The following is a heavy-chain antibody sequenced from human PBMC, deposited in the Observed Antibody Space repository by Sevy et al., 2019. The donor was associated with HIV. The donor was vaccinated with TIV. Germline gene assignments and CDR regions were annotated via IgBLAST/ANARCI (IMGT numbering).Heavy chain of an antibody. CDR2: IYWDDDK. CDR3: AHRPDNYDILTGYFPNWFDP. CDR1: GFSLTTSGVG. Sequence: SGPTLVKPTQTLTLTCTFSGFSLTTSGVGVGWIRQPPGKALEWLALIYWDDDKRYSPSLKSRLTITKDTSKNQVVLNMTNMDPVDTATYYCAHRPDNYDILTGYFPNWFDPWGQGTLVTVSS. D-gene: IGHD3-9*01. J-gene: IGHJ5*02. V-gene: IGHV2-5*02.